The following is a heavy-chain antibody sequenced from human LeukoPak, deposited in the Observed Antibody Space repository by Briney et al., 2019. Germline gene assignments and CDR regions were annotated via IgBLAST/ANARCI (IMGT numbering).Heavy chain of an antibody. CDR3: AKDLFDMLATIVYYYYAMDV. CDR2: ISYSGNNK. D-gene: IGHD5-12*01. J-gene: IGHJ6*02. CDR1: GFTFSSYG. Sequence: GGSLRLSCGASGFTFSSYGMHWFRQAPGKGLEWVAVISYSGNNKYCADSVKGRFTISRDNSKNTVYLQMNSLGAEDTAVYYCAKDLFDMLATIVYYYYAMDVWGQGTTVTVSS. V-gene: IGHV3-30*18.